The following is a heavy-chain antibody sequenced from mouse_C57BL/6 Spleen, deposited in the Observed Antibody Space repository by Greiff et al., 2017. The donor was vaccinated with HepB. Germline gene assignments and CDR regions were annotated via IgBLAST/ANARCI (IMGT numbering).Heavy chain of an antibody. CDR1: GYSITSGYY. D-gene: IGHD2-3*01. CDR2: ISYDGSN. J-gene: IGHJ2*01. Sequence: DVHLVESGPGLVKPSQSLSLTCSVTGYSITSGYYWNWIRQFPGNKLEWMGYISYDGSNNYNPSLKNRISITRDTSKNQFFLKLNSVTTEDTATYYCARGPIYDAFDYWGQGTTLTVSS. V-gene: IGHV3-6*01. CDR3: ARGPIYDAFDY.